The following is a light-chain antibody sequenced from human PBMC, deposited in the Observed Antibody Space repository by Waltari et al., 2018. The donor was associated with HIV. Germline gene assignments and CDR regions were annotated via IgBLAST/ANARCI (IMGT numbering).Light chain of an antibody. J-gene: IGKJ1*01. Sequence: EIGLAKSPGTLSVSTGERATLPCRGRQTVGNSDLAWYQPKPCQAPRPLIYGASSRSADLPDRFRGSGSGTDFTLRIVTLEPGDFAVYYCQPYARSPWTFGHGTKLEL. CDR3: QPYARSPWT. CDR1: QTVGNSD. V-gene: IGKV3-20*01. CDR2: GAS.